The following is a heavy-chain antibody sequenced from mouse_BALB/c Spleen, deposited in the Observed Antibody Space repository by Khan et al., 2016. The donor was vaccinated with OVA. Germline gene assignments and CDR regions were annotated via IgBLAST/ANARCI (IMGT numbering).Heavy chain of an antibody. CDR1: GYAFTDYL. J-gene: IGHJ3*01. CDR2: INPGSGDT. Sequence: QVQLQQPGAELVRPGTSVKVSCKASGYAFTDYLIEWLKQRPGQGLEWIGVINPGSGDTHYNEKFRGKATLTADKSSSTAYMQLSSLTSDDSAVYFCARVGYGTLAYWGQGTPVTVSA. V-gene: IGHV1-54*01. CDR3: ARVGYGTLAY. D-gene: IGHD2-1*01.